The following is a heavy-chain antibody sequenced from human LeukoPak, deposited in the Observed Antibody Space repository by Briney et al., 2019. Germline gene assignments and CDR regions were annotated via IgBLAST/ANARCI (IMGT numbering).Heavy chain of an antibody. Sequence: GGSLRLSCAAAGFNFTNAWMSWVRQATGKGLEWVGRIKGKPDGATIAYAAPVKGRFTISRDDSRSSLYLQMNSLKTEDTAVYYCTTPTDLAYWGQGALVTVSS. CDR3: TTPTDLAY. J-gene: IGHJ4*02. V-gene: IGHV3-15*01. CDR2: IKGKPDGATI. CDR1: GFNFTNAW.